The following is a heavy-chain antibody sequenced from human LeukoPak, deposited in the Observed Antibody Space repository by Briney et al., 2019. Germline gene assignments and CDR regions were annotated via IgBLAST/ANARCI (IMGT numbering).Heavy chain of an antibody. CDR3: AKLGATVDYYDSSGSV. D-gene: IGHD3-22*01. Sequence: GGSLRLSCAASGFTFSSYAMSWVRQAPGKGLEWVSAISGSGGSTYYADSVKGRFTISRDNSKNTLYLQMNSLRAEDTAVYYCAKLGATVDYYDSSGSVWGQGTTVTVSS. J-gene: IGHJ3*01. CDR1: GFTFSSYA. CDR2: ISGSGGST. V-gene: IGHV3-23*01.